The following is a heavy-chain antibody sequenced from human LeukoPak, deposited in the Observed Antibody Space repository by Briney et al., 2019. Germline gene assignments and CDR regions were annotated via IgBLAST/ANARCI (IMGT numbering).Heavy chain of an antibody. V-gene: IGHV3-49*03. CDR3: TRDRGAYNLYDY. D-gene: IGHD1-1*01. CDR1: YA. Sequence: YAXXWIRQAPGKGLEWVGFIRSKAYGETADYAASVKGRFTISRDDSKAIAYLQMNSLKTEDTAVYHCTRDRGAYNLYDYWGQGTLVTVSS. J-gene: IGHJ4*02. CDR2: IRSKAYGETA.